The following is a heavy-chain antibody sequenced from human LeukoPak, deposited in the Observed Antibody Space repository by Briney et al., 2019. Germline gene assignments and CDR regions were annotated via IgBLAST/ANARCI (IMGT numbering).Heavy chain of an antibody. Sequence: SETLSLTCTVSGDSITSHYWSWIRQPPGKGLEWIGYLHYRGNTNHNSSLKSRMTISLDTSRNQFSLRLSSVTAADTAIYFCARESSTSQTNLFDSWGQGTLVTVSS. V-gene: IGHV4-59*11. CDR3: ARESSTSQTNLFDS. D-gene: IGHD6-6*01. CDR1: GDSITSHY. CDR2: LHYRGNT. J-gene: IGHJ4*02.